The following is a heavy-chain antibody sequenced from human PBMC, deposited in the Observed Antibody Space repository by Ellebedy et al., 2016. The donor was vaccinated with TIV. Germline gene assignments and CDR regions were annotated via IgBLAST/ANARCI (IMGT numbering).Heavy chain of an antibody. V-gene: IGHV3-23*01. D-gene: IGHD3-10*01. CDR3: VREGLGGSFDI. J-gene: IGHJ3*02. CDR2: GIGAST. CDR1: GFTFSSHA. Sequence: PGGSLRLSCAASGFTFSSHAMGWVRQAPGKGLEWVSGIGASTYYVDSVKGRFTISRDNSRNTLFLQMNSLRADDTAVYYCVREGLGGSFDIWGLGTMVTVSS.